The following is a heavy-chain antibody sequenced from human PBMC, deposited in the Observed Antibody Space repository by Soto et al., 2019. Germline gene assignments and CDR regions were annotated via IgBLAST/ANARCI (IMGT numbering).Heavy chain of an antibody. CDR2: MNPNSGNT. V-gene: IGHV1-8*01. D-gene: IGHD3-3*01. J-gene: IGHJ3*02. CDR3: ARWVGGITIFGVATDAFDI. CDR1: GYTFPSYD. Sequence: APVKVSCKASGYTFPSYDINWVRQATGQGLEWMGWMNPNSGNTGYAQKFQGRVTMTRNTSISTAYMELSSLRSEDTAVYYCARWVGGITIFGVATDAFDIWGQGTMVTVSS.